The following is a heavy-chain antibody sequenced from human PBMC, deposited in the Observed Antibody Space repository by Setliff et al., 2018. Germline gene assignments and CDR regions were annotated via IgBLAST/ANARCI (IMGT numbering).Heavy chain of an antibody. CDR3: ARRWNFGPDGSGIHDGFDM. D-gene: IGHD3-10*01. Sequence: SETLSLTCAVYGDSFSDYYWSWIRQPPGKGLEWIGEINHYGSTKYKSSLKSRVTISVDTPKNQFSLKLHSVTAADTAVYYCARRWNFGPDGSGIHDGFDMWGEGTMVTVSS. CDR2: INHYGST. V-gene: IGHV4-34*01. CDR1: GDSFSDYY. J-gene: IGHJ3*02.